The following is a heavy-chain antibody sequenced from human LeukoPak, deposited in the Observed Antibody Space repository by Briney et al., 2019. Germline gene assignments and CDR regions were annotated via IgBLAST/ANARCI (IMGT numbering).Heavy chain of an antibody. J-gene: IGHJ4*02. CDR3: ARRRYSGYDWNY. CDR2: IYHSGST. D-gene: IGHD5-12*01. V-gene: IGHV4-38-2*02. CDR1: GYSISSGYY. Sequence: SETLSLTCTVSGYSISSGYYWGWIRQPPGKGLEWIGSIYHSGSTYYNPSLKSRVTISVDTSKNQFSLKLSSVTAADTAVYYCARRRYSGYDWNYWGQGTLVTVSS.